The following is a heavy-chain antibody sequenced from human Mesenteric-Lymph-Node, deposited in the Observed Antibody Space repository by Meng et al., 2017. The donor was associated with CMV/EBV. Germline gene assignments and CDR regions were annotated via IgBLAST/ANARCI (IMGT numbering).Heavy chain of an antibody. CDR3: ARDRSVVVPADRGAFDI. CDR2: INSDGSST. Sequence: ETLSLTCAASGFTFSSYWMHWVRQAPGKGLVWVSRINSDGSSTSYADSVKGRFTISRDNAKNTLYLQMNSLRAEDTAVYYCARDRSVVVPADRGAFDIWGQGTMVTVSS. V-gene: IGHV3-74*01. D-gene: IGHD2-2*01. J-gene: IGHJ3*02. CDR1: GFTFSSYW.